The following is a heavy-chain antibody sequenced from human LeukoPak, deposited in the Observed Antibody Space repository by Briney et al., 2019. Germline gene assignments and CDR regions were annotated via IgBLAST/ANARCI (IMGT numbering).Heavy chain of an antibody. J-gene: IGHJ4*02. D-gene: IGHD4-17*01. CDR3: GRGQFYGDYEDY. V-gene: IGHV4-31*11. CDR1: GGSMSSGTYY. CDR2: IYYSGNT. Sequence: SETLSLTCAVSGGSMSSGTYYWKWIRQHPGKGLEWVGCIYYSGNTFYNPSLESRITMSLDTSKNQFSLRLTSVTPADTAVYYCGRGQFYGDYEDYWGQGTLVTVSS.